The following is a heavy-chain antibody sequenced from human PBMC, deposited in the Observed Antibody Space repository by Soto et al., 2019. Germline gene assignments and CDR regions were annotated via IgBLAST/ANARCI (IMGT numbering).Heavy chain of an antibody. CDR2: ISSDGATK. V-gene: IGHV3-30*14. CDR3: ARSSVHIAAAGRLDL. Sequence: GGSLRLSCAASGFAFRSHAMQWVRQAPGKGLEWVAVISSDGATKYVADSLKGRFTISRDNFESTMSLQMNNLRPEDTALYYCARSSVHIAAAGRLDLWGPGTLVTVSS. CDR1: GFAFRSHA. J-gene: IGHJ5*02. D-gene: IGHD6-13*01.